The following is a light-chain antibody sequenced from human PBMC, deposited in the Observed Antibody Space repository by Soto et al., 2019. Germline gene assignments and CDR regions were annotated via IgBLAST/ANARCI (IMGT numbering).Light chain of an antibody. CDR2: EVT. J-gene: IGLJ2*01. CDR1: SSDVDGYNY. Sequence: QSALTQPASVSGSPGQSITISCTGTSSDVDGYNYVSWYQQYPGKAPKLMIYEVTNRPSGVSNRFSGSKSGNTASLTISGLQAEDEADYYCSSYTSSSTLDVVFGGGTKLTVL. V-gene: IGLV2-14*01. CDR3: SSYTSSSTLDVV.